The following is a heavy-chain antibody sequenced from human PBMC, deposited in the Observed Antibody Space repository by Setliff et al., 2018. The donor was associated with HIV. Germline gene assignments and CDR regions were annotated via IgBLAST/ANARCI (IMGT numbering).Heavy chain of an antibody. V-gene: IGHV1-69*10. CDR2: IIPILGIA. CDR3: ARGRSRYFDWLPSTLSYYFDY. Sequence: SVKVSCKASGGTFSSYAISWVRRAPGQGLEWMGGIIPILGIANYAQKFQGRVTITADESTSTAYMELSSLRSEDTAVYYCARGRSRYFDWLPSTLSYYFDYRGQGTLVTVSS. CDR1: GGTFSSYA. D-gene: IGHD3-9*01. J-gene: IGHJ4*02.